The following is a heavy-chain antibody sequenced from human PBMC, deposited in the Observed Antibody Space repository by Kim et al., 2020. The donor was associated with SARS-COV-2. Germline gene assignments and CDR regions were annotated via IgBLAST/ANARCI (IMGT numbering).Heavy chain of an antibody. CDR2: IIGVNGKT. D-gene: IGHD3-16*01. CDR3: VREGDPYFFYYMDV. Sequence: ASVKVSCKTSGYGFTDHSIHWLRQAPGQGLEWMGWIIGVNGKTTYSQKFEGRVTITPDASATTVYMELRSLRSEDTAVYYCVREGDPYFFYYMDVWGQGT. J-gene: IGHJ6*03. V-gene: IGHV1-3*01. CDR1: GYGFTDHS.